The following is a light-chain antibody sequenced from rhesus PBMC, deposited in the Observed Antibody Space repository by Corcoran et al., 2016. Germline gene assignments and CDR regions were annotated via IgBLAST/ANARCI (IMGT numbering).Light chain of an antibody. Sequence: DIQMSQSPSSLPASVGDRVTITCRASQGISSFLNWFQQKPGKAPKLLIYYADSLASGVPSRFSGSGSWTDFTLTLSSLQPEDFATYYCQQGNSKPLTFGRVTKVELK. V-gene: IGKV1-32*04. J-gene: IGKJ4*01. CDR1: QGISSF. CDR3: QQGNSKPLT. CDR2: YAD.